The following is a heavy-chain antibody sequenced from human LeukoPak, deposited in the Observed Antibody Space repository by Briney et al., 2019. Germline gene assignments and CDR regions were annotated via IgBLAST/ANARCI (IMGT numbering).Heavy chain of an antibody. V-gene: IGHV4-59*01. D-gene: IGHD6-13*01. J-gene: IGHJ4*02. Sequence: PSETLSLTCTVSGGSISSYYWSWIRQPPGKGLEWIGYIYYSGSTNYSPSLKSRVTISVDTSKNQFSLKLSSVTAADTAVYYCARGESSGIAAAGFDYWGQGTLVTVSS. CDR3: ARGESSGIAAAGFDY. CDR1: GGSISSYY. CDR2: IYYSGST.